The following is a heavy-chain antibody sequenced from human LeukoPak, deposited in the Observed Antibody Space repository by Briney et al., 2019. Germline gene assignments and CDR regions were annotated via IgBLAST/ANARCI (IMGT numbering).Heavy chain of an antibody. D-gene: IGHD3-3*01. CDR3: ARVVPYYDFWNGYWNFSNNWFDP. V-gene: IGHV1-18*01. Sequence: ASVKVSCKASGYTFTSYGISWVRQAPGQGLEWMGWISAYNGNTNYAQKLQGRVTMTTDTSTSTAYMELRSLRSDDTAVYYCARVVPYYDFWNGYWNFSNNWFDPWAREPWSPSPQ. CDR2: ISAYNGNT. J-gene: IGHJ5*02. CDR1: GYTFTSYG.